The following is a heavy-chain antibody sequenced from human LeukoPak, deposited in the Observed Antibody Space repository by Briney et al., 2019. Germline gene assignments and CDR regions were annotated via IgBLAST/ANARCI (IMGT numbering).Heavy chain of an antibody. J-gene: IGHJ6*03. CDR2: INHSGST. D-gene: IGHD1-1*01. CDR3: ARGGTGRPKMRDYYMDV. V-gene: IGHV4-34*01. Sequence: GSLRLSCAASGFTFSSYSMNWVRQAPGKGLEWIGEINHSGSTNYNPSLKSRVTISVDRSKNQFSLKLSSVTAADTAVYYCARGGTGRPKMRDYYMDVWGKGTTVTVSS. CDR1: GFTFSSYS.